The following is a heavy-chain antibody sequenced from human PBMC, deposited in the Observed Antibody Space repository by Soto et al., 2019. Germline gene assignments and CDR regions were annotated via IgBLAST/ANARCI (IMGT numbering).Heavy chain of an antibody. CDR2: ISAYNGNT. CDR1: GYTFSSYA. D-gene: IGHD5-18*01. Sequence: QVQLVQSGPEVKKPGASVKVSCKASGYTFSSYAISWVRQAPGQGLEWMGWISAYNGNTNYAQKLQGRVTRTTDTSTSTAYMELRRLRSDDTAVYYCARDREPYTYGPTSEGDWGQGTLVTVSS. V-gene: IGHV1-18*01. CDR3: ARDREPYTYGPTSEGD. J-gene: IGHJ4*02.